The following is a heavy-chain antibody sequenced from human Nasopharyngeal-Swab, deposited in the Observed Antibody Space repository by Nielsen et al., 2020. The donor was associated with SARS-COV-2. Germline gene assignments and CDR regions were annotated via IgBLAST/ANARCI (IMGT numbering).Heavy chain of an antibody. J-gene: IGHJ4*02. CDR3: ARGAFEYSSSWYDPYYFDY. D-gene: IGHD6-19*01. CDR2: ISGSGRYT. V-gene: IGHV3-23*01. CDR1: RFTFSRYG. Sequence: GESLKISCAASRFTFSRYGMSWVRQAPGKGLEWVSTISGSGRYTYYADSVKGRFTISRDNSKNTLYLQMNSLRVEDTAIYYCARGAFEYSSSWYDPYYFDYWGQGTLVTVSS.